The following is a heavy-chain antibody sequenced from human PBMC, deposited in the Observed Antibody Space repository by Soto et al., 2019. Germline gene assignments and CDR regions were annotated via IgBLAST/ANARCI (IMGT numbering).Heavy chain of an antibody. J-gene: IGHJ4*02. V-gene: IGHV4-59*01. CDR1: GGSIISYY. Sequence: PSETLSLTCTVSGGSIISYYWSWIRQPPWKGLEWIGYIYYSGSTNYNPSLKSRVTISVDTSKNQFSLKLSSVTAADTAVYYCARAYGDYVFDYWGQGTLVTVS. CDR2: IYYSGST. CDR3: ARAYGDYVFDY. D-gene: IGHD4-17*01.